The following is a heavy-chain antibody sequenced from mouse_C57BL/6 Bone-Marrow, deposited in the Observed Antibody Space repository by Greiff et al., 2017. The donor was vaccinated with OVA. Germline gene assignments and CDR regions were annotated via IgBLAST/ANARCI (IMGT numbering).Heavy chain of an antibody. V-gene: IGHV5-6*02. CDR3: ARPGVLYDGYPFAY. J-gene: IGHJ3*01. CDR2: ISSGGSYT. CDR1: GFTFSSYG. D-gene: IGHD2-3*01. Sequence: DVMLVESGGDLVKPGGSLKLSCAASGFTFSSYGMSWVRQTPDKRLEWVATISSGGSYTYYPDSVKGRFTISRDNAKNTLYLQMSSLKSEDTAMYYCARPGVLYDGYPFAYWGQGTLVTVSA.